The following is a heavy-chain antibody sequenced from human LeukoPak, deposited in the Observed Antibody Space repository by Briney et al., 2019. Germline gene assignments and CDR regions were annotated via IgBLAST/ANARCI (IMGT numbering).Heavy chain of an antibody. Sequence: PGGSLRLSCATSGFRFSSYAMSWVRQAPGKGLEWVSVISGSDDNAYYGDSMKGWFIISRDTSKNILYLQMNSLRAEDTAIYYCAKHSHSWYIGYFEYWGQGTLVTVSS. D-gene: IGHD6-13*01. CDR1: GFRFSSYA. CDR2: ISGSDDNA. V-gene: IGHV3-23*01. J-gene: IGHJ4*02. CDR3: AKHSHSWYIGYFEY.